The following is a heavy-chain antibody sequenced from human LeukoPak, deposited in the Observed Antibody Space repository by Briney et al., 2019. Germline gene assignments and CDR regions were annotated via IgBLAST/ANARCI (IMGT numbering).Heavy chain of an antibody. V-gene: IGHV3-23*01. CDR3: TKGRGPIVAARGSWFDP. D-gene: IGHD1-26*01. J-gene: IGHJ5*02. CDR2: ISGSGGST. Sequence: GGSLRLSCAASGFTFDDYGMSWVRQAPGKGLEWVSSISGSGGSTFYADSVKGRFTISRDNSKNTLYLKTNSLRAEDTAVYYCTKGRGPIVAARGSWFDPWGQGTLVTVSS. CDR1: GFTFDDYG.